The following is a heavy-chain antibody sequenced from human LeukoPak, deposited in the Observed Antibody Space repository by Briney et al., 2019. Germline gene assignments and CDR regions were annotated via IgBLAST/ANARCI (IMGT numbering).Heavy chain of an antibody. Sequence: GASVKLSCKASGYTFTGYYMHWVRQAPGHGLEWMGRINPNSGGTNYAQKFQGRVTMTRDTSISTAYMELSRLRSDDTAVYYCAREGGTDCSSTSCFYNWFDPWGQGTLVTVSS. CDR1: GYTFTGYY. J-gene: IGHJ5*02. D-gene: IGHD2-2*01. CDR2: INPNSGGT. V-gene: IGHV1-2*06. CDR3: AREGGTDCSSTSCFYNWFDP.